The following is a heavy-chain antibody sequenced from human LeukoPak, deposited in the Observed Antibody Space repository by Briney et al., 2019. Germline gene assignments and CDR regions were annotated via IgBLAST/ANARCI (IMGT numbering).Heavy chain of an antibody. CDR3: ARVRTPNYDFWCGYYVDI. J-gene: IGHJ6*03. Sequence: SETLSLTCTVSGGSISSYYWSWIQQPAGKGLEWIGRIYTSGSTNYNPSLKSRVTMSVDTSKNQFSLKLSSVTAADTAVYYCARVRTPNYDFWCGYYVDIWGKGTTVTVSS. CDR1: GGSISSYY. D-gene: IGHD3-3*01. CDR2: IYTSGST. V-gene: IGHV4-4*07.